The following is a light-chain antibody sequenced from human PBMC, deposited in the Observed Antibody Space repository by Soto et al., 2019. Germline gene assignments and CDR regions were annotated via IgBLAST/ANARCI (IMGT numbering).Light chain of an antibody. J-gene: IGKJ4*01. Sequence: IVLTQSQGTLSLSPGERATLSCRASQSVTSGYLAWYQQIPGQVPRLLVYAASTRATGIPDRFSGGGSGTDFTLTIHRLEPEDFAVYYCQQYGSSPYTFGGGTKVQI. V-gene: IGKV3-20*01. CDR1: QSVTSGY. CDR3: QQYGSSPYT. CDR2: AAS.